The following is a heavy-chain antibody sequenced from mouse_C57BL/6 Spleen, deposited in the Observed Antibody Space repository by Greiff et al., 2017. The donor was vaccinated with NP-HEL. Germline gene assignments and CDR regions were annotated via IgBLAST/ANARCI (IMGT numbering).Heavy chain of an antibody. CDR1: GYAFTNYL. Sequence: QVQLKQSGAELVRPGTSVKVSCKASGYAFTNYLIEWVKQRPGQGLEWIGVINPGSGGTNYNEKFKGRATLTADKSSSTAYMQLSSLTSEDSEVYFGEARGSKIPYWYYGVWGTVTTVTVAS. D-gene: IGHD1-1*01. V-gene: IGHV1-54*01. J-gene: IGHJ1*03. CDR3: EARGSKIPYWYYGV. CDR2: INPGSGGT.